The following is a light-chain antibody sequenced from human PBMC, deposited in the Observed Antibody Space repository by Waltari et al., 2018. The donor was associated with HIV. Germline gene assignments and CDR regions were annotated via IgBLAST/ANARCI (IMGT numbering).Light chain of an antibody. CDR2: EVS. CDR3: SSYTSSSSVV. CDR1: SSDVGDYNF. Sequence: QSALTQHASVSGSSGQSSTISCSGTSSDVGDYNFVSWYQQHPGKAPKLMIYEVSNRLSGVSNRFSGSKSGNTASLTISGLQAEDEADYYCSSYTSSSSVVFGGGTKLTVL. V-gene: IGLV2-14*01. J-gene: IGLJ2*01.